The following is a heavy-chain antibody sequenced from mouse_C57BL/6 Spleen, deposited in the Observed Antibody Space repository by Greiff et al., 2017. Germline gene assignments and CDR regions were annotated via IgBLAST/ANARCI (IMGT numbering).Heavy chain of an antibody. D-gene: IGHD3-2*02. CDR2: ISDGGSYT. CDR1: GFTFSSYA. CDR3: ARSSSGWFAY. J-gene: IGHJ3*01. V-gene: IGHV5-4*03. Sequence: DVMLVESGGGLVKPGGSLKLSCAASGFTFSSYAMSWVRQTPEKRLEWVATISDGGSYTYYPDNVKGRFTISRDNAKNNLYLQMSHLKSEDTAMYYCARSSSGWFAYWGQGTLVTVSA.